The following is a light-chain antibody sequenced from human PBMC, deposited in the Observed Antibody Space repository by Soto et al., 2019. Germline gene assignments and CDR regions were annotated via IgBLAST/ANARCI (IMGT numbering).Light chain of an antibody. CDR3: QQYGDSPWT. CDR2: EAS. J-gene: IGKJ1*01. CDR1: QSVSSS. Sequence: IVMTQSPVTLSVSPGERATLSCRASQSVSSSLAWYQHKPGQAPRLLIYEASNRAAGVPDRFSGSGSGTEFTLTISRLEPEDFEVYYCQQYGDSPWTFGQGTKVDIK. V-gene: IGKV3-20*01.